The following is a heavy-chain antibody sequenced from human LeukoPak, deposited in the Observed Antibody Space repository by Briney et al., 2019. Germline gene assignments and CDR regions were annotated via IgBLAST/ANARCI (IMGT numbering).Heavy chain of an antibody. J-gene: IGHJ3*02. CDR1: GFTFSSYG. V-gene: IGHV3-30*18. CDR2: ISYDGRNK. CDR3: AKEGYSSSAALDI. D-gene: IGHD6-13*01. Sequence: PGGSLRLSCAASGFTFSSYGIHWVCQAPGKALEWVAVISYDGRNKYRADSVKGRFTISRDNSKKTLYLEMNSLRDEDTAVYYCAKEGYSSSAALDIWGQGTMVTVSS.